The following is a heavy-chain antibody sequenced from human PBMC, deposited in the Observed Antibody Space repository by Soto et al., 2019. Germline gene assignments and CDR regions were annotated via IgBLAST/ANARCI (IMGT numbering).Heavy chain of an antibody. Sequence: SETLSLTCTVSGGSISSYYWSWIRQPPGKGLEWIGYIYYSGSTNYNPSLKSRVTISVDTSKNQFSLKLSSVTAADTAVYYCARHKNYYYYYYMDVWGKGTTVTVSS. CDR1: GGSISSYY. V-gene: IGHV4-59*08. J-gene: IGHJ6*03. CDR3: ARHKNYYYYYYMDV. CDR2: IYYSGST.